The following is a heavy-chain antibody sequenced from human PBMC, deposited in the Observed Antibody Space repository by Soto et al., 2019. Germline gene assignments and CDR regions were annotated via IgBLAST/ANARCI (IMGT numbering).Heavy chain of an antibody. Sequence: PGGSLRLSCAASGFTFSSYGMHWVRQAPGKGLEWVAVIWYDGSNKYYADSVKGRFTISRDNSKNTLYLQMNSLRAEDTAVYYCARDRHSSSFDYWGQGTLVTVSS. V-gene: IGHV3-33*01. CDR3: ARDRHSSSFDY. CDR2: IWYDGSNK. CDR1: GFTFSSYG. J-gene: IGHJ4*02. D-gene: IGHD6-13*01.